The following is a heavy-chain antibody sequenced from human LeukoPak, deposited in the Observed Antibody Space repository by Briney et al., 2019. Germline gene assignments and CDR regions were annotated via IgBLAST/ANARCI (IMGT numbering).Heavy chain of an antibody. CDR2: IYTSGST. J-gene: IGHJ5*02. V-gene: IGHV4-61*02. CDR1: GGSTSSGSYY. CDR3: ARDGDYGDYNWFDP. D-gene: IGHD4-17*01. Sequence: SETLSLTCTVSGGSTSSGSYYWNWIRQPAGKGLEWIGRIYTSGSTNYNPSLKSRVTISVDTSKNHFSLKLISVTAADTAVYYCARDGDYGDYNWFDPWGQGTLVTVSS.